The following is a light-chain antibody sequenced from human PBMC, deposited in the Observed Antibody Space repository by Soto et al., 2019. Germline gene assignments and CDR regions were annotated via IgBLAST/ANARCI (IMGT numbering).Light chain of an antibody. CDR3: QQYNNWWT. Sequence: EIVMTQSPATLSVSPGERATLYCRASQSVGSNLAWYQQKPGQAPRLLIYGASTRATGIPARFSGSGSGTEFTLTISSLQSEDFAVYYCQQYNNWWTFGQGTKVDNK. J-gene: IGKJ1*01. CDR2: GAS. V-gene: IGKV3-15*01. CDR1: QSVGSN.